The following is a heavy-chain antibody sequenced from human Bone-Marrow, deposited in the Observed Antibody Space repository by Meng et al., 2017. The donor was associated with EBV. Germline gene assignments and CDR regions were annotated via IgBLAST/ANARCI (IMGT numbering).Heavy chain of an antibody. J-gene: IGHJ4*02. CDR2: INAAIANT. CDR3: AASPGDPRAGIDS. D-gene: IGHD4-17*01. Sequence: QVQPVQSWAELKKPWASVKVFRKVPGYIFTTYAINWVRQAPGKRLEWMGWINAAIANTKYSQRLHDRLTITSDTSANTVYMELSSLTSEDTALYYCAASPGDPRAGIDSWGQGTLVTVSS. CDR1: GYIFTTYA. V-gene: IGHV1-3*01.